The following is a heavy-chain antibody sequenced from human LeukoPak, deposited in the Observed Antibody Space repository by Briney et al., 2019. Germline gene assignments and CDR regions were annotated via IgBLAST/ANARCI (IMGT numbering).Heavy chain of an antibody. V-gene: IGHV3-74*01. CDR1: GFTFSSYW. CDR3: STGSGHAFDI. J-gene: IGHJ3*02. CDR2: INSDGSST. Sequence: GSLRLSCAASGFTFSSYWMHWVRQVPGKGLVWVSRINSDGSSTSYADSVKGRFTISRDDAKNTLYVQMNSLRAEDTAVYYCSTGSGHAFDIWGRGTMVTVSS. D-gene: IGHD3-10*01.